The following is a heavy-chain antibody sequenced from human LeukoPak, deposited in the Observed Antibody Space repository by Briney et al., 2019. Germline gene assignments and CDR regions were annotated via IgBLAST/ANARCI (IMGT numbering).Heavy chain of an antibody. D-gene: IGHD6-19*01. CDR1: GFTFSSYS. Sequence: GGSLSLSCAASGFTFSSYSMNWVRQAPGKGLEWVSSISSSSSYIYYADSVKGRFTISRDNAKNSLYLQMNSLRAEDTAVYYCARDAHSSGWYLAYWGQGPLVTVSS. V-gene: IGHV3-21*01. J-gene: IGHJ4*02. CDR2: ISSSSSYI. CDR3: ARDAHSSGWYLAY.